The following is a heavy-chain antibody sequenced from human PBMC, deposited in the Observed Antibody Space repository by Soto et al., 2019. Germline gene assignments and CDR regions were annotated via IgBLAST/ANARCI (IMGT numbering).Heavy chain of an antibody. J-gene: IGHJ4*02. D-gene: IGHD3-22*01. Sequence: ASVKVSFKASGFTFTSSAVQWVRQARGQRLEWIGWIVVGSGNTNYAQKFQERVTITRDMSTSTAYMELSSLRSEDTAVYYCAADPYYYDSSGYYWGQGTLVTVSS. CDR2: IVVGSGNT. CDR1: GFTFTSSA. CDR3: AADPYYYDSSGYY. V-gene: IGHV1-58*01.